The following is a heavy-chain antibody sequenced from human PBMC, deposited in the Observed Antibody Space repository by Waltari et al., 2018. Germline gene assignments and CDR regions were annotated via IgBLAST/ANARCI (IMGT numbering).Heavy chain of an antibody. J-gene: IGHJ6*02. D-gene: IGHD7-27*01. Sequence: EVQLLESGGGLVQPGGSLSLSCAASGFTSSSSAMSWVRQAPGKGLEWVSAISGSGGSTYYADSVKGRFTISRDNSKNTLYLQMNSLRAEDTAVYYCAKLTGDGTYYYYGMDVWGQGTTVTVSS. CDR1: GFTSSSSA. V-gene: IGHV3-23*01. CDR3: AKLTGDGTYYYYGMDV. CDR2: ISGSGGST.